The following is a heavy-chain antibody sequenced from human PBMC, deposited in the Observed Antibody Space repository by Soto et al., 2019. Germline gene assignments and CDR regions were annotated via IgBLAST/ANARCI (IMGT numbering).Heavy chain of an antibody. D-gene: IGHD1-26*01. V-gene: IGHV3-74*01. CDR2: IYFDGITT. CDR1: GCTFNTHW. J-gene: IGHJ4*02. CDR3: ARGGEMGVDY. Sequence: GGSLRLSCTSSGCTFNTHWMHCVRQAPGKGLVWVSRIYFDGITTSYADSVKGRLTVSRDNAKNTVYLHVNTLRDEDTAVYYCARGGEMGVDYWGQGTLVTVS.